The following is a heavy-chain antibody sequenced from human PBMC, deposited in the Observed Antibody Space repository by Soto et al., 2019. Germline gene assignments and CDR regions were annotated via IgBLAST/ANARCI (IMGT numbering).Heavy chain of an antibody. CDR1: GYSFTSYW. CDR2: IYPGDSDT. CDR3: ARLTSYSSGPAGWFDP. Sequence: GSLKISCKGSGYSFTSYWIGWVRQMPGKGLEWMGIIYPGDSDTRYSPSFQGQVTISADKSISTAYLQWSSLKASDTAMYYCARLTSYSSGPAGWFDPWGQGTLVTSPQ. V-gene: IGHV5-51*01. J-gene: IGHJ5*02. D-gene: IGHD6-19*01.